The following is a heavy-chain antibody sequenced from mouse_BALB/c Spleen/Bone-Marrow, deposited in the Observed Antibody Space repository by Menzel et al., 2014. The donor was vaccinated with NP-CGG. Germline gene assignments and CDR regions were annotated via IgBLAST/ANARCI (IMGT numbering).Heavy chain of an antibody. J-gene: IGHJ4*01. CDR3: ARDGNYRYAMDY. CDR2: INPSNGRT. CDR1: GFTFTSYW. Sequence: QVQLQQPGAELVKPGASVKLSCMASGFTFTSYWIHWVKQRPGQGPEWIGEINPSNGRTNYNEKFKSKATLTEDKSSGTAYMQLSSLTSEDSAAYYCARDGNYRYAMDYWGQGTSVTVSS. V-gene: IGHV1S81*02. D-gene: IGHD2-1*01.